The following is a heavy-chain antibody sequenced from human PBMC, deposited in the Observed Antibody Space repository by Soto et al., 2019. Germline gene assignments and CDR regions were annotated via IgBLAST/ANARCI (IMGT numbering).Heavy chain of an antibody. Sequence: PGESLKISFKGSGYSFTSYWISWVRQMPVKGLEWMGRIDPSDSYTNYSPSFQGHVTISADKSISTSYLQWSSLKASDTAMYYCHRLPRVYYDISPVSRGAWRDVAGQATTVTV. CDR1: GYSFTSYW. J-gene: IGHJ6*02. V-gene: IGHV5-10-1*01. CDR3: HRLPRVYYDISPVSRGAWRDV. CDR2: IDPSDSYT. D-gene: IGHD3-9*01.